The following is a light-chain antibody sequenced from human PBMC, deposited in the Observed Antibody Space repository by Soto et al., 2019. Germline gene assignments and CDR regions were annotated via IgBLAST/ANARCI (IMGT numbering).Light chain of an antibody. J-gene: IGKJ1*01. Sequence: EIVMTQAPATLSVSPGERATLSCRASQSVSSNLAWYQQKPGQAPRLLIYGASTRATGIPPRFSDSGSGTEFPLTVTRRQSGDFGLFYCQQYNTWAWTVGQGTQVQI. CDR3: QQYNTWAWT. V-gene: IGKV3-15*01. CDR2: GAS. CDR1: QSVSSN.